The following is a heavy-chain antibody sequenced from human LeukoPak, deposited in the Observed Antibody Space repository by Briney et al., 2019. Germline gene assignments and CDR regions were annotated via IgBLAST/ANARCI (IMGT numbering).Heavy chain of an antibody. CDR2: MYTSGST. CDR3: ARVLWNYYGSGISYYFDY. Sequence: KASETLSLTCTVSGGSISSGSHYWSWIRQPAGQGLEYIGRMYTSGSTNYNPSLKSRVTISVDTSKNQFSLKLSSVTAADTAVYYCARVLWNYYGSGISYYFDYWGQGTLVTVSS. J-gene: IGHJ4*02. D-gene: IGHD3-10*01. V-gene: IGHV4-61*02. CDR1: GGSISSGSHY.